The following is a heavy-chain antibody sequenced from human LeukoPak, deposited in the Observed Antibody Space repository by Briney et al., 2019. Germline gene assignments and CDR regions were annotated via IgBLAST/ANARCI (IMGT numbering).Heavy chain of an antibody. J-gene: IGHJ4*02. CDR3: ARERSYPDY. D-gene: IGHD1-26*01. V-gene: IGHV3-23*01. Sequence: GGSLRLSCAASGFTFSSSAMSWVRQAPGKGLEWVSAISNNGGYTYYADSVKGRFTISRDNAKNSLYLQMNSLRAEDTAVYYCARERSYPDYWGQGTLVTVSS. CDR2: ISNNGGYT. CDR1: GFTFSSSA.